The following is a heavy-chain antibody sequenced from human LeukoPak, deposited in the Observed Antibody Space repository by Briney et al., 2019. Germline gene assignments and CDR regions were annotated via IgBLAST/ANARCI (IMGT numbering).Heavy chain of an antibody. Sequence: PAASVSVSCKASGYTFTDYYMHWVRQPPGQGLEWMGCINHNSGDTKCAQSFESRVTMTRDTSITTAYMELRGLVPDDTAVYYCAKSVADKTFTCSACAVYFHHWDQGT. CDR1: GYTFTDYY. J-gene: IGHJ1*01. CDR2: INHNSGDT. D-gene: IGHD3-16*01. V-gene: IGHV1-2*02. CDR3: AKSVADKTFTCSACAVYFHH.